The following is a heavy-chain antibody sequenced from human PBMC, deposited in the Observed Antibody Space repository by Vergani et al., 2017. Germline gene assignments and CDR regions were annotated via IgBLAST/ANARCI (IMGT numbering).Heavy chain of an antibody. D-gene: IGHD3-22*01. CDR3: ARGNYYDSIGYYGTSDFDY. J-gene: IGHJ4*02. CDR1: GGSFSGYY. Sequence: QVQLQQWGAGLLKHSETLSLTCAVSGGSFSGYYWSWLRQPPGKGLEWIGEINHSGSTNYNPSLKSRVTISVDTSKNPFSLKLSSVTAADTAVYYCARGNYYDSIGYYGTSDFDYWGQGTLVTVSS. CDR2: INHSGST. V-gene: IGHV4-34*01.